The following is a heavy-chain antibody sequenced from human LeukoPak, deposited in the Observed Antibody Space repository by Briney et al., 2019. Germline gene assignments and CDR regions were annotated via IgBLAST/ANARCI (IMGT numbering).Heavy chain of an antibody. CDR3: ARDQARTSTWYLYMKF. CDR2: IDPDSGVT. J-gene: IGHJ4*02. Sequence: ASVKVSCKASGYTFTGYYIHWVRQAPGQGLEWMGRIDPDSGVTNSAQKFQARVTMTRDTSITTAYMELSGLRSDDTAVYYCARDQARTSTWYLYMKFWGQGTLVTVSS. D-gene: IGHD6-13*01. CDR1: GYTFTGYY. V-gene: IGHV1-2*06.